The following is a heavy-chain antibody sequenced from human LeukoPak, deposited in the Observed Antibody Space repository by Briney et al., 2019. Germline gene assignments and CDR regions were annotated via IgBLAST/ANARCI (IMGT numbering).Heavy chain of an antibody. D-gene: IGHD2-2*01. Sequence: SETLSLTCTVSGGFISSSSYYWGWIRQPPGKGLEWIGSIYYSGSTYYNPSLKSRVTISVDTSKNQFSLKLSSVTAADTAVYYCARYCSSTSCQGAFDIWGQGTMVTVSS. CDR3: ARYCSSTSCQGAFDI. CDR1: GGFISSSSYY. CDR2: IYYSGST. J-gene: IGHJ3*02. V-gene: IGHV4-39*01.